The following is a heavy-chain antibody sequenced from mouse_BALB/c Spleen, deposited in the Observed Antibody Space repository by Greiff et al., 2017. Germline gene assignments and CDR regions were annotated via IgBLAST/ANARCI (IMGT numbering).Heavy chain of an antibody. J-gene: IGHJ2*01. Sequence: EVMLVESGGGLVKPGGSLKLSCAASGFTFRSYTMSWVRQTPEKRLEWVAYISNGGGSTYYPDTVKGRFTISRDNAKNTLYLQMSSLKSEDTAMYYCARVITRSLYFDYWGQGTTLTVSS. CDR3: ARVITRSLYFDY. CDR2: ISNGGGST. V-gene: IGHV5-12-2*01. CDR1: GFTFRSYT. D-gene: IGHD2-4*01.